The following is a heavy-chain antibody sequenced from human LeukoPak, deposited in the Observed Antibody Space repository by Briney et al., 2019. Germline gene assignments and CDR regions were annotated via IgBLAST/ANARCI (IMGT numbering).Heavy chain of an antibody. D-gene: IGHD6-13*01. J-gene: IGHJ4*02. V-gene: IGHV3-30*18. CDR1: GFTFNNYG. Sequence: GRSLRLSCAASGFTFNNYGMHWVRQAPGKGLEWVAVIATDGRDKKYADSVKGRFTISRDNSKNTLYLEMNSLRPEDTAVYHCAKDSKVAAAGYFFDYWGPGTLVTVFS. CDR2: IATDGRDK. CDR3: AKDSKVAAAGYFFDY.